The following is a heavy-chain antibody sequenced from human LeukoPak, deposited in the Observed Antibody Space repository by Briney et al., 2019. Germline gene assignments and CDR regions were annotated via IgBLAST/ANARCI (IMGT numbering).Heavy chain of an antibody. D-gene: IGHD2-15*01. CDR1: GGSFSGYY. CDR3: ARLEGSSYY. CDR2: INHSGST. J-gene: IGHJ4*02. V-gene: IGHV4-34*01. Sequence: SETLSLTCAVYGGSFSGYYWSWIRQPPGKGLEWIGEINHSGSTNYNPSLKSRVTISVDTSKNQFSLKLSSVTAADTAVYYCARLEGSSYYWGQGTLVTVSS.